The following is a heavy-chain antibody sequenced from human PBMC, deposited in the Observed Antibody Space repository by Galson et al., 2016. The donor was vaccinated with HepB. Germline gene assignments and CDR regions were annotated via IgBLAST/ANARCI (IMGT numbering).Heavy chain of an antibody. CDR2: ISGSAGQT. J-gene: IGHJ1*01. D-gene: IGHD3-22*01. Sequence: SLRLSCAASGFTFRSYAMTWVRQAPGKGLDWVSGISGSAGQTSYADSVKGRFTISRDNSKNTLYLQMNSLRAEDTAVYYCAQYYYDSSGYVEYFQNWGQGSRVTVSS. CDR1: GFTFRSYA. CDR3: AQYYYDSSGYVEYFQN. V-gene: IGHV3-23*01.